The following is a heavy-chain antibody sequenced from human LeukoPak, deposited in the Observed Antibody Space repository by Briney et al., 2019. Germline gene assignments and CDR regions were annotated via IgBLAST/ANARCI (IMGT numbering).Heavy chain of an antibody. V-gene: IGHV4-38-2*02. J-gene: IGHJ5*02. CDR1: GYSISSGYY. CDR3: ARTLRWVVAATGGVQNWFDP. D-gene: IGHD2-15*01. CDR2: ISYSGDA. Sequence: PSETLSLTCKVSGYSISSGYYWAWIRQPPGKGLEWIAMISYSGDAYYNASLRSRVTISVDTSENHFSLELTSVTAADTAVYYCARTLRWVVAATGGVQNWFDPWGQGTLVTVSS.